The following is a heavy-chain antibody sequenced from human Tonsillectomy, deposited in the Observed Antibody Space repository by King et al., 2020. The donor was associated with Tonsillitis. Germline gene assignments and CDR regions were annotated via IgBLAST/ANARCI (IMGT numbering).Heavy chain of an antibody. D-gene: IGHD3-22*01. CDR3: ARAQTYEGLS. V-gene: IGHV4-34*01. Sequence: VQLQQWGAGLLKPSETLSLTCAVHGGSFSGYYWNWIRQPPGKGLEWRGEINPSGGTKYNPSLISQVTVSLDTAKSQFSLDLSAVTAADTAVYYCARAQTYEGLSGGRGTLVTVSS. J-gene: IGHJ4*02. CDR2: INPSGGT. CDR1: GGSFSGYY.